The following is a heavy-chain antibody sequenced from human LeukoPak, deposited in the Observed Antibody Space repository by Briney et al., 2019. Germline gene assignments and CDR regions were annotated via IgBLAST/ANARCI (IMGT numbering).Heavy chain of an antibody. J-gene: IGHJ6*02. CDR1: GGSISSGGYY. CDR2: IYYSGST. V-gene: IGHV4-31*03. D-gene: IGHD4-17*01. Sequence: TSQTLSLTCTVSGGSISSGGYYWSWIRQHPGKGLEWIGYIYYSGSTYYNPSLKSRVTISVDTSKNQFSLKLSSVTAADTAVYYCARETGGDYGPHYYSCGMDVWGQATTVTVSS. CDR3: ARETGGDYGPHYYSCGMDV.